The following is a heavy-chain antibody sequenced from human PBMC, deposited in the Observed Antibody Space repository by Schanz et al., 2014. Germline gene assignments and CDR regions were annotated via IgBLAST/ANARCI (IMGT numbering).Heavy chain of an antibody. V-gene: IGHV4-34*01. CDR2: INHSGST. CDR3: ARGYGMDV. Sequence: QVQLQQWGAGLLKPSETLSLTCAVYGGSFSGYYWSWIRQPPGKGLEWIGEINHSGSTNYNPSLKSRVTISVDTSKNQFPLKLSSVTAADTAVYYCARGYGMDVWGQGTTVTVSS. J-gene: IGHJ6*02. CDR1: GGSFSGYY.